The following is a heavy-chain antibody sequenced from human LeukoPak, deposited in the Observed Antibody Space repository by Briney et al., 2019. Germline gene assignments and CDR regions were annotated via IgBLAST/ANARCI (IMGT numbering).Heavy chain of an antibody. V-gene: IGHV3-21*01. D-gene: IGHD7-27*01. CDR1: GFTFSSYS. CDR3: ASTTGDRDY. CDR2: ISGSSTYI. Sequence: PGGSLRLSCVASGFTFSSYSMNWVRQAPGKGLEWVSYISGSSTYIYYVDSLKGRFTISRDNAKNSLYLQMNSLRVEDTAVYYCASTTGDRDYWGQGTPVNVSS. J-gene: IGHJ4*02.